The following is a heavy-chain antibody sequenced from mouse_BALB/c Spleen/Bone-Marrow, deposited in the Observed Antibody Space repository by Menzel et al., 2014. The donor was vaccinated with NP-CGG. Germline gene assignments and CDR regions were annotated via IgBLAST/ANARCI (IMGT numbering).Heavy chain of an antibody. CDR2: INPSSGYT. CDR3: AAGYYGNSGWFAY. D-gene: IGHD2-1*01. CDR1: GYTFTSYT. V-gene: IGHV1-4*01. J-gene: IGHJ3*01. Sequence: VQLQQSGAELARPGASVKMSCMASGYTFTSYTMHWVKQRPGQGLEWSGYINPSSGYTHYNQKFKDKATLTADKSSSTAYMQMSSLTSEGSAVYYCAAGYYGNSGWFAYWGQGTLVTVSA.